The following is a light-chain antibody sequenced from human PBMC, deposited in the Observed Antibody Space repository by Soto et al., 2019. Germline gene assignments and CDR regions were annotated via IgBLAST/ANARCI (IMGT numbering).Light chain of an antibody. CDR3: QQRSNWPWT. V-gene: IGKV3D-20*02. Sequence: EIVLTQSPATLSLSPGERATLSCGASQSVSSSNLAWYQQKPGLAPRLLIYDTSNRATGIPSRFSGSGSATDFTLTISSLEPEDFAVYYCQQRSNWPWTFGQGTKVDIK. CDR1: QSVSSSN. CDR2: DTS. J-gene: IGKJ1*01.